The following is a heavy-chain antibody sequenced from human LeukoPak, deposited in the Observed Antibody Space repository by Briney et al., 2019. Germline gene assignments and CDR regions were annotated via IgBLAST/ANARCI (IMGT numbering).Heavy chain of an antibody. CDR3: ARPSPIYSGSKGEDYYGMDV. CDR1: GFTFSSYA. CDR2: ISYDGSNK. D-gene: IGHD1-26*01. J-gene: IGHJ6*02. V-gene: IGHV3-30-3*01. Sequence: GRSLRLSCAASGFTFSSYAMHWVRQAPGKGLEWVAVISYDGSNKYYADSVKGRFTISRDNSKNTLYLQMNSLRAEDTAVYYCARPSPIYSGSKGEDYYGMDVWGQGTTVTVSS.